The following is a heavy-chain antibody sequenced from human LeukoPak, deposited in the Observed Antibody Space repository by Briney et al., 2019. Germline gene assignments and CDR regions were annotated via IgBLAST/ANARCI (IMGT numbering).Heavy chain of an antibody. CDR2: IYTSGST. CDR3: ARGTSITIFGVVIPRDAFDI. Sequence: TSETLSLTCTVSGGSISSYYWSWIRQPAGKGLEWIGRIYTSGSTNYNPSLKSRVTMSVDTSKNQFSLKLSSVTAADTAVYYCARGTSITIFGVVIPRDAFDIWGQGTMVTVSS. V-gene: IGHV4-4*07. D-gene: IGHD3-3*01. CDR1: GGSISSYY. J-gene: IGHJ3*02.